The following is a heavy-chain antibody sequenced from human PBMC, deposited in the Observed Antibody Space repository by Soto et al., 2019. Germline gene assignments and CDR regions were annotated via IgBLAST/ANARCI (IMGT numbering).Heavy chain of an antibody. CDR2: ISSSSSTI. CDR3: AREPYDYIWGSYRVVSDY. Sequence: GGSLRLSCAASGFTFSSYSMNWVRQAPGKGLEWVSYISSSSSTIYYADSVKGRFTISRDNAKNSLYLQMNSLRAEDTAVYYCAREPYDYIWGSYRVVSDYWGQGTLVTVSS. V-gene: IGHV3-48*01. D-gene: IGHD3-16*02. J-gene: IGHJ4*02. CDR1: GFTFSSYS.